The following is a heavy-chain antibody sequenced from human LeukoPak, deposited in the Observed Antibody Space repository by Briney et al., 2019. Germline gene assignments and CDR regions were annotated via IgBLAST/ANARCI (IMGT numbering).Heavy chain of an antibody. CDR2: IIPILGIA. V-gene: IGHV1-69*10. J-gene: IGHJ4*02. CDR1: RGTLSSYA. D-gene: IGHD1-26*01. CDR3: ARGARIVGATGYFDY. Sequence: SVKVSCKDSRGTLSSYAISWVRQAPGQGLEWMGRIIPILGIANYAQKFQGRVTITADKSTSTAYMELSSLRSEDTAVYYCARGARIVGATGYFDYWGQGTLVTVSS.